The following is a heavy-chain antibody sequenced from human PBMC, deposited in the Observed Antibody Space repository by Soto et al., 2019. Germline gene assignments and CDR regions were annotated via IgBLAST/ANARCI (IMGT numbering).Heavy chain of an antibody. J-gene: IGHJ6*03. Sequence: QVQLVESGGGVVQPGRSLRLSCAASGFTFSSYGMHWVRQAPGKGLEWVAVISYDGSNKYYADSVKGRFTISRDNSKNTLYQQMNSLRAEDTVVYYCAKDHRNIVATSDPPEHPNAGYYYMDVWGKGTTVTVSS. V-gene: IGHV3-30*18. CDR3: AKDHRNIVATSDPPEHPNAGYYYMDV. CDR2: ISYDGSNK. CDR1: GFTFSSYG. D-gene: IGHD5-12*01.